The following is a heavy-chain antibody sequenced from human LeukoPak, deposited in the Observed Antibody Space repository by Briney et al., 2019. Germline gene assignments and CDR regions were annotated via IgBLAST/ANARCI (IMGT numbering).Heavy chain of an antibody. CDR3: ARVGAARDYYYMDV. J-gene: IGHJ6*03. CDR2: IYYSGST. Sequence: PSETLSLTCTVSGGSISSSSYYWGWIRQPPGKGLEWIGSIYYSGSTYYNPSLKSRVTISVDTSKNQFSLKLSSVTAADTAVYYCARVGAARDYYYMDVWGKGTTVTVSS. CDR1: GGSISSSSYY. V-gene: IGHV4-39*07. D-gene: IGHD6-6*01.